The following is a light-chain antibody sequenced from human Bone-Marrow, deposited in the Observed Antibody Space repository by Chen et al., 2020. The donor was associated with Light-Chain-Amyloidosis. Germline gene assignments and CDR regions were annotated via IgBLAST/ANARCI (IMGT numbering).Light chain of an antibody. CDR3: RVGDRSRVRPV. CDR2: DDS. J-gene: IGLJ7*02. V-gene: IGLV3-21*02. CDR1: NIGSTS. Sequence: SYVLTQPSSVSVAPGQTATIACGGNNIGSTSVHWYQQTPGQAPLLVVYDDSDRPSGIPERLSGSKSGNTPPLTISRGEAGEGADYYCRVGDRSRVRPVLGGGTKRTAL.